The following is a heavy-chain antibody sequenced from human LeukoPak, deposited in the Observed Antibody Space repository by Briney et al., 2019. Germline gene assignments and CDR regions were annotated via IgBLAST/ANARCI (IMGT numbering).Heavy chain of an antibody. D-gene: IGHD6-6*01. J-gene: IGHJ6*03. CDR3: ARLSSSNYYYYYMDV. CDR2: IIPILGTA. Sequence: SVKVSCKASRYTFTSYYMHWVRQAPGQGLEWMGRIIPILGTANNAQKFQGRVTITTDESTSTAYMELSSLRSEDTAVYYCARLSSSNYYYYYMDVWGKGTTVTVSS. CDR1: RYTFTSYY. V-gene: IGHV1-69*11.